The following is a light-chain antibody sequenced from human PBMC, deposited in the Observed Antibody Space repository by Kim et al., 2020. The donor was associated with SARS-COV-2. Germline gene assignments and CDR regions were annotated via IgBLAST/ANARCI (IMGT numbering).Light chain of an antibody. CDR3: QQYNARLGT. CDR1: QSVSTS. J-gene: IGKJ1*01. Sequence: EIVMTQSRATLSVSPGERATLFCRASQSVSTSLAWYQQKPGQAPRLLIHGASARATGVPARFSGSGSGTEFTLTISSVQSEDFAVYYCQQYNARLGTFGQGTKVDIK. V-gene: IGKV3-15*01. CDR2: GAS.